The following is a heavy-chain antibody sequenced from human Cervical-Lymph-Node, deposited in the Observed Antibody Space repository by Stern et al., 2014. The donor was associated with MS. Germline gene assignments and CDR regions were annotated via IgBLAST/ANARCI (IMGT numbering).Heavy chain of an antibody. Sequence: EVQLVESGGNLVQPGGSLSLSCAASGFPFSDYGMNWVRQAPGKGLEWIAHISSGSSTIYYADSVKDRFIISRNNAKNLVYLYMSSLRGDDTAVYYCTRERWEFTGPYFDYWGQGTLVTV. D-gene: IGHD1-26*01. V-gene: IGHV3-48*01. CDR3: TRERWEFTGPYFDY. J-gene: IGHJ4*01. CDR1: GFPFSDYG. CDR2: ISSGSSTI.